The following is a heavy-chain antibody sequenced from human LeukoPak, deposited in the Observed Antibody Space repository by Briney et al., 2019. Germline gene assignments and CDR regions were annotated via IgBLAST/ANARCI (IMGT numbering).Heavy chain of an antibody. CDR2: IYPGDSDT. V-gene: IGHV5-51*01. D-gene: IGHD6-13*01. J-gene: IGHJ4*02. CDR3: ARREDSSSWYYFDY. Sequence: GESLKISCKVSGNSFTSNWIGWVRQMPGKGLEWMGIIYPGDSDTRYSPSFQGQATISADKSISTAYLQWSSLKASDTAMYYCARREDSSSWYYFDYWGQGTLVTVSS. CDR1: GNSFTSNW.